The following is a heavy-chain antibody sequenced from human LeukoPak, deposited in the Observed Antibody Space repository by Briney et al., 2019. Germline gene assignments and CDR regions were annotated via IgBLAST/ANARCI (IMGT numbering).Heavy chain of an antibody. CDR1: GFTFSSYW. V-gene: IGHV3-7*01. Sequence: GGSLRLSCAASGFTFSSYWMSWVRQAPGKGLEWVANIKQDGSEKYYVDSVKGRFTISRDNAKNSLYLQMNSLRAEDTAVYYCARDLRGNYDYVWGSYRYYIDYWGQGTLVTVSS. CDR3: ARDLRGNYDYVWGSYRYYIDY. J-gene: IGHJ4*02. D-gene: IGHD3-16*02. CDR2: IKQDGSEK.